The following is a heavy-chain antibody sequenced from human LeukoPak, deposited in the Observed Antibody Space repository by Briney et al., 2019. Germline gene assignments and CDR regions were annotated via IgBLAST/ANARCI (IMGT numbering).Heavy chain of an antibody. V-gene: IGHV1-69*13. CDR2: IIPIFGTA. D-gene: IGHD6-19*01. CDR1: GGTVSRYP. CDR3: ARAVKYRSGPLTDLLPYYFDY. Sequence: ASVKVSCKASGGTVSRYPISWVRQAPGQGLEWMGGIIPIFGTANYAQKFQGRVTITADESTSTAYMELSSLRSEDTAVYYCARAVKYRSGPLTDLLPYYFDYWGQGTLVTVSS. J-gene: IGHJ4*02.